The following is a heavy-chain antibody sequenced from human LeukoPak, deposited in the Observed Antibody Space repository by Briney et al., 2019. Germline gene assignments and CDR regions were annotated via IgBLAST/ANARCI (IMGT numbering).Heavy chain of an antibody. CDR3: ARRLDN. CDR2: ISSSGSII. J-gene: IGHJ4*02. V-gene: IGHV3-48*03. Sequence: GGSLRLSCAASGFTFSSYEMNWVRQAPGKGLEWVSYISSSGSIIYYADPVKGRFTIPRDNAKNSLYLQMNSLRAEDTAVYYCARRLDNWGQGTLVTVSS. CDR1: GFTFSSYE.